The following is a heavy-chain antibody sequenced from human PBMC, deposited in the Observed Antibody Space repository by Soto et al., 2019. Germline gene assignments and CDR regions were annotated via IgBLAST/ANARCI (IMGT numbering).Heavy chain of an antibody. CDR1: GFTFSSYA. D-gene: IGHD5-18*01. Sequence: GESLKISCAASGFTFSSYAMSWVRQAPGKGLEWVSAISGSGGSTYYADSVKGRFTIPRDNSKNTLYLQMSSLRAEDTAVYYCAKDTDTAMVMDYYYYGMDVWGQGTTVTSP. CDR3: AKDTDTAMVMDYYYYGMDV. CDR2: ISGSGGST. J-gene: IGHJ6*02. V-gene: IGHV3-23*01.